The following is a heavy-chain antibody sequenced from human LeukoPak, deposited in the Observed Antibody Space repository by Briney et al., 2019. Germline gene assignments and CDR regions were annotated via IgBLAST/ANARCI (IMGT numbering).Heavy chain of an antibody. V-gene: IGHV4-39*01. CDR3: ASIVGDSSYYFDY. CDR1: GGSISSSNYY. CDR2: IYYSGST. Sequence: SETLSLTCTVSGGSISSSNYYWGWIRQPPGKGLEWIGSIYYSGSTYYNPSLKSRVTISVDTSKNQFSLKLSSVTAADTAVYYCASIVGDSSYYFDYWGQGTLVTVSS. J-gene: IGHJ4*02. D-gene: IGHD4-17*01.